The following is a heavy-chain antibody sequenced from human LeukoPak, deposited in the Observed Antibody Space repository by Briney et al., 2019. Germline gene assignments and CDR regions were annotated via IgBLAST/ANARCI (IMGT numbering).Heavy chain of an antibody. CDR1: GGTFSSYA. Sequence: ASVKVSCKASGGTFSSYAISWVRQAPGQEVEWMGRIIPILGIANYAQKFQGRVTITADKSTSTAYMELSSLRSEDTAVYYCARVGNYYDSSGPFDYWGQGTLVTVSS. CDR2: IIPILGIA. D-gene: IGHD3-22*01. J-gene: IGHJ4*02. V-gene: IGHV1-69*04. CDR3: ARVGNYYDSSGPFDY.